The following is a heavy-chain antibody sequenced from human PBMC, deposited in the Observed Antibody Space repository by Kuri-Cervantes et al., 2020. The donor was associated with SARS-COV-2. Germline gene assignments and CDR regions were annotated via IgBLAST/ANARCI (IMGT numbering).Heavy chain of an antibody. V-gene: IGHV4-34*01. CDR3: AKGYCSGGSCSPDY. Sequence: GSLRLSCAVYGGSFSGYFWSWIRQPPGKGLEWIGEINHSGSTNYNASLKSRVTISVDTSKNQFSLKLSSVTAAGTAVYYCAKGYCSGGSCSPDYWGQGTLVTVSS. D-gene: IGHD2-15*01. CDR2: INHSGST. CDR1: GGSFSGYF. J-gene: IGHJ4*02.